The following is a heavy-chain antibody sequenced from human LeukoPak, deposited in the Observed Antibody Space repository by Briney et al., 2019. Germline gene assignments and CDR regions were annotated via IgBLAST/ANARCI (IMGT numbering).Heavy chain of an antibody. CDR2: ISAGGVST. CDR1: GCTFGSYA. J-gene: IGHJ4*02. D-gene: IGHD4-17*01. CDR3: ARMAMGDYVRFPNDY. V-gene: IGHV3-23*01. Sequence: PGWSLRVSCAASGCTFGSYAMSWFRQAPGKGLEWLSAISAGGVSTYYAHSVKGRFTISRDNSKNTLYLQMNSLRAEDTALYYCARMAMGDYVRFPNDYWGQGTLVSVSS.